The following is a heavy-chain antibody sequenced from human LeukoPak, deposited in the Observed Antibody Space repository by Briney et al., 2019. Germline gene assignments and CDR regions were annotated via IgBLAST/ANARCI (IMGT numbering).Heavy chain of an antibody. J-gene: IGHJ4*02. V-gene: IGHV4-39*01. Sequence: ETLSLTCSVHGESFSGYDWTWIRQPPGKGLEWIGSIYYSGSTYYNPSLRSRVSISVDTSKNQFSLKLSSVTAADTAVYYCARQPDTAMALDYWGQGTLVTVSS. CDR2: IYYSGST. CDR1: GESFSGYD. CDR3: ARQPDTAMALDY. D-gene: IGHD5-18*01.